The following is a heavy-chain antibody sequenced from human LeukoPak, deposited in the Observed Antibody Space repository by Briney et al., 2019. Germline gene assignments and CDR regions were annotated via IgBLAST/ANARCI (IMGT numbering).Heavy chain of an antibody. Sequence: GGSLRLSCAASGFTFSSYWMSWVRQAPGKGLEWVANIKQDGSEKYYVDSVKGRFTISRDNAKNSLYLQMNSLRAEDMAAYYCASGYGSGSYYVGGPTCFDYWGQGTLVTVSS. CDR3: ASGYGSGSYYVGGPTCFDY. D-gene: IGHD3-10*01. CDR1: GFTFSSYW. V-gene: IGHV3-7*01. J-gene: IGHJ4*02. CDR2: IKQDGSEK.